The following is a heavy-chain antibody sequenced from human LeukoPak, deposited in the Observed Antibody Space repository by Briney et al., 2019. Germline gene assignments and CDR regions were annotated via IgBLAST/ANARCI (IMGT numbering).Heavy chain of an antibody. CDR3: ARRGTMVRGVYYYGVDV. D-gene: IGHD3-10*01. CDR2: IYYRGST. CDR1: GVSMSSYY. Sequence: SETLSLTCTVSGVSMSSYYWSWIRQPPGKGLEWIGYIYYRGSTNYNPSLKSRVTISLDTSKNQFSLKLSSVTAADTAVYYCARRGTMVRGVYYYGVDVWGQGTTVTVSS. V-gene: IGHV4-59*08. J-gene: IGHJ6*02.